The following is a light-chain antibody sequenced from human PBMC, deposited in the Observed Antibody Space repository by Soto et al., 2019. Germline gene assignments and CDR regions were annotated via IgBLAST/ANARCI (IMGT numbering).Light chain of an antibody. CDR1: QSVSSSY. CDR2: GAS. V-gene: IGKV3-20*01. J-gene: IGKJ1*01. Sequence: EIVLTQSPGTLSLSPGERATLSCRASQSVSSSYLAWYQQKPGQAPRLLIYGASNRATGIPDRFSGSGSGTDFTLNISRLEPEDFAMYFCQQYVSSPQTFGQGTKVDIK. CDR3: QQYVSSPQT.